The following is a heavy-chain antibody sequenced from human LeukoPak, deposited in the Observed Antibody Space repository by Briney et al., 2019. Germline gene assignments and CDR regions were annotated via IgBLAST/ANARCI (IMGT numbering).Heavy chain of an antibody. CDR1: GFTFSTYW. Sequence: GGSLRLSCAASGFTFSTYWMSWVRQVPGKGLEWVANIKQDGSEKYYVDSVKGRFTISRDNAKNSLFLQMNSLRAEDTAVYYCARIHSLYYYDSSGYGAFDIWGQGTMVTVSS. D-gene: IGHD3-22*01. CDR2: IKQDGSEK. CDR3: ARIHSLYYYDSSGYGAFDI. V-gene: IGHV3-7*02. J-gene: IGHJ3*02.